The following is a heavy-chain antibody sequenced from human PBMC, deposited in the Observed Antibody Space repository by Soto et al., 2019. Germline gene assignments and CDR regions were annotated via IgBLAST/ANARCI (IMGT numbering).Heavy chain of an antibody. CDR2: INAGNGNT. J-gene: IGHJ6*03. CDR1: GYTFTSYA. CDR3: ARERGLGYCTNGVCLSWYYYMDV. Sequence: QVQLVQSGAEVKKPGASVKVSCKASGYTFTSYAMHWVRQAPGQRLEWMGWINAGNGNTKYSQKFQGRVTITRDTSARTAYMELSSLRSEDTAVYYCARERGLGYCTNGVCLSWYYYMDVWGKGTTVTVSS. V-gene: IGHV1-3*01. D-gene: IGHD2-8*01.